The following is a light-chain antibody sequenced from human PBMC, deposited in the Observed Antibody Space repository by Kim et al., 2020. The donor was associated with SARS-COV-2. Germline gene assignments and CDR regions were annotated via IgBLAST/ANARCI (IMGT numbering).Light chain of an antibody. J-gene: IGKJ1*01. CDR1: QSVNTK. CDR3: QQYHDWAET. Sequence: EIVMTQSPATLSVSPGERATLTCRASQSVNTKLAWYQQKGGRPPRILIYGASTRATGVPARFSGSGSGTDFTLTISSLQSEDFAVYYCQQYHDWAETFGQGTKVYIK. V-gene: IGKV3D-15*01. CDR2: GAS.